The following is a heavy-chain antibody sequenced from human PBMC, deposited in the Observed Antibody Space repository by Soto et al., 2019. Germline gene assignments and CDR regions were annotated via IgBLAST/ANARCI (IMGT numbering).Heavy chain of an antibody. CDR1: GFTFSSYD. Sequence: GSLRLSCAASGFTFSSYDMHWVRQATGKGLEWVSAIGTAGDTYYPGSVKGRFTISRENAKNTLYLQMNSLRAEDTAVYYCAKIREDLTGTMYYFDYWGQGTLVTVSS. D-gene: IGHD1-7*01. CDR2: IGTAGDT. V-gene: IGHV3-13*01. J-gene: IGHJ4*02. CDR3: AKIREDLTGTMYYFDY.